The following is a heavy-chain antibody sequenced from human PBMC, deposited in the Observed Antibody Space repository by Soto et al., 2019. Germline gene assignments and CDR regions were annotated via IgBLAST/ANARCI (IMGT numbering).Heavy chain of an antibody. Sequence: EVQLVESGGGLVQPGGSLRLSCAAPGFMFSSHWMHWVRQAPGKGLVGVSYILSDGSTTGYADSVKGRCTISRDNAKNTLYLQMNSLRAEDTAVYYCVRGERWQGNGMDVWGQGTTVTVSS. CDR2: ILSDGSTT. CDR1: GFMFSSHW. CDR3: VRGERWQGNGMDV. J-gene: IGHJ6*02. V-gene: IGHV3-74*01. D-gene: IGHD1-1*01.